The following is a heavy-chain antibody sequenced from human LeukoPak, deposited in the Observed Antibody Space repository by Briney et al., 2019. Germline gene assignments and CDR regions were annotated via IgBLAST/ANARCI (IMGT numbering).Heavy chain of an antibody. CDR3: ARDEPGSLFDY. J-gene: IGHJ4*02. CDR1: GGSISSYY. CDR2: IYYSGST. Sequence: SETLSLTCTVSGGSISSYYWSWIRQPPGKGLEWIGYIYYSGSTNYNPSLKSRVTISVDTSKNQFSLKLSSVTAADTAVYYCARDEPGSLFDYWGQGTLVTVSS. D-gene: IGHD6-13*01. V-gene: IGHV4-59*12.